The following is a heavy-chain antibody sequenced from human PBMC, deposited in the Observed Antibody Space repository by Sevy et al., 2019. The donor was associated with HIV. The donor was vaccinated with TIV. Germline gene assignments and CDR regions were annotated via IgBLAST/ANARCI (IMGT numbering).Heavy chain of an antibody. CDR3: AREGSGGSDY. CDR2: IKQDGSKR. D-gene: IGHD2-15*01. CDR1: GFSFSNYW. Sequence: GGSLRLSCAASGFSFSNYWMSWVRQAPGKGLEWVANIKQDGSKREYVDSVKGRLTISRDNGKNSVYLQMDSLRAEDTAVYYCAREGSGGSDYWGQGTLVTVSS. V-gene: IGHV3-7*01. J-gene: IGHJ4*02.